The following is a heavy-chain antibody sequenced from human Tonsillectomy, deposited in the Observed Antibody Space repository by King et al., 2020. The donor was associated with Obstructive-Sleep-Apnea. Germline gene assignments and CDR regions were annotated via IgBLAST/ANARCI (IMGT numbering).Heavy chain of an antibody. CDR3: ARDSSSNYYYGMDV. Sequence: VQLQESGPGLVKPSQTLSLTCTVSGGSISSGGYYWSWIRQHPGKGLEWIGYIYYSGSTYYNPSLKSRVTISIDTSKNQFSLKLSSVTAADTAVYYCARDSSSNYYYGMDVWGQGTTVTVSS. J-gene: IGHJ6*02. V-gene: IGHV4-31*03. D-gene: IGHD6-6*01. CDR1: GGSISSGGYY. CDR2: IYYSGST.